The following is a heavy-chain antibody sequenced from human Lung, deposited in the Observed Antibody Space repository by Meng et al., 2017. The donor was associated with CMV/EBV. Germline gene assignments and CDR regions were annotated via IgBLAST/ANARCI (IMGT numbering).Heavy chain of an antibody. J-gene: IGHJ4*02. CDR1: GYTFIGYY. V-gene: IGHV1-2*02. D-gene: IGHD3-22*01. CDR2: INPNPNSGDT. Sequence: ASVXVSXKASGYTFIGYYIHWVRQAPGQGLEWMGWINPNPNSGDTKYAQKFQGRVTMTRDTSFSTAYMHLSGLRSDDTAVYYCAKVGYHDSSGHFYYSDYWXQGTVVTVSS. CDR3: AKVGYHDSSGHFYYSDY.